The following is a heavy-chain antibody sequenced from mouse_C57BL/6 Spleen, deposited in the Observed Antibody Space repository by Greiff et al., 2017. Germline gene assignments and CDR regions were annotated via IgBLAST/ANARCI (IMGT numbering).Heavy chain of an antibody. CDR3: ARHDDGYYAMDY. CDR1: GYTFTEYT. V-gene: IGHV1-62-2*01. J-gene: IGHJ4*01. Sequence: QVQLKESGAELVKPGASVKLSCKASGYTFTEYTIHWVKQRSGQGLEWIGWFYPGSGSIKYNEKFKDKATLTADKSASTVYMELSRVTSEDSAVXFCARHDDGYYAMDYWGQGTSVTVSS. CDR2: FYPGSGSI.